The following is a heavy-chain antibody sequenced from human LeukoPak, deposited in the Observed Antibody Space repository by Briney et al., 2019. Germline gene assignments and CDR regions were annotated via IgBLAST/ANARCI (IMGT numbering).Heavy chain of an antibody. CDR1: GFTFSSYW. CDR3: ARDAYDDSSES. Sequence: GGSLRLSCAASGFTFSSYWMTWVRQAPGKGLEWVANLNPDGSRKFYVDPVKGRFTISRDNAKNSLYLQMHSLRAEDTALYYCARDAYDDSSESWGQGTLVTVSS. CDR2: LNPDGSRK. J-gene: IGHJ5*02. V-gene: IGHV3-7*01. D-gene: IGHD3-3*01.